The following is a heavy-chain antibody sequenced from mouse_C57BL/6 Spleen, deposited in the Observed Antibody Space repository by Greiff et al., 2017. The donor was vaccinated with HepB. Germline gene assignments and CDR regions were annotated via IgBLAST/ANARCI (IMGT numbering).Heavy chain of an antibody. V-gene: IGHV5-16*01. D-gene: IGHD1-1*01. CDR1: GFTFSDYY. CDR2: INYDGSST. Sequence: EVNLVESEGGLVQPGSSMKLSCTASGFTFSDYYMAWVRQVPEKGLEWVANINYDGSSTYYLDSLKSRFIISRDNAKNILYLQMSSLKSEDTATYYCAREGDYYGSDWYFDVWGTGTTVTVSS. CDR3: AREGDYYGSDWYFDV. J-gene: IGHJ1*03.